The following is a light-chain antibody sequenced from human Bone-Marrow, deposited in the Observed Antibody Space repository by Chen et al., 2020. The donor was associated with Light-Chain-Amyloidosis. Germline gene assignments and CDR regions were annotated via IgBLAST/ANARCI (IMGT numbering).Light chain of an antibody. Sequence: DIQMTQSPSSLSASVGDRVTITCRASQSIANFLNWYQQKPGKAPNRLIYDASSLQSGVPSRFRGSGSGTDFTLTINTLQPEDSATYFCQQSYGMPRSFGGGTKVEIK. V-gene: IGKV1-39*01. CDR3: QQSYGMPRS. CDR2: DAS. J-gene: IGKJ4*01. CDR1: QSIANF.